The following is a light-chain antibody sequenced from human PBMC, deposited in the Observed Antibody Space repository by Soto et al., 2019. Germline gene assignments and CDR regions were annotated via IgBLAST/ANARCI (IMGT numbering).Light chain of an antibody. J-gene: IGLJ1*01. CDR2: DVT. CDR1: SSDVGGFNY. V-gene: IGLV2-14*03. Sequence: QSALTQPASVSGSPGQSITISCTGTSSDVGGFNYVSWYQQHPGKAPKLMIYDVTNRPSGVSYRFSGSKSGNTASLTISGLQAEDEADYYCNSYTSSSTNVFGTGTKRTVL. CDR3: NSYTSSSTNV.